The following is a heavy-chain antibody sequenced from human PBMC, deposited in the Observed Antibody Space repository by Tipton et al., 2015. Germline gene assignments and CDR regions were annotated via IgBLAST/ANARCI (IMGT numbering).Heavy chain of an antibody. D-gene: IGHD2-15*01. Sequence: GLVKPSETLSLTCTVSGGSISHYYWSWIRQPPGKGLEWFGHIYYSGSTNYNPSLKSRVTMSVDTSKNQXSLKLTSVTAADTAVYXXXRGGNNWXDPWGQGTLVPVSS. CDR1: GGSISHYY. J-gene: IGHJ5*02. CDR3: XRGGNNWXDP. CDR2: IYYSGST. V-gene: IGHV4-59*01.